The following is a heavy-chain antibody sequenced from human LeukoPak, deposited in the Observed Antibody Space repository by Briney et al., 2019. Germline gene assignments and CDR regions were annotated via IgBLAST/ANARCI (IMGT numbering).Heavy chain of an antibody. J-gene: IGHJ3*02. CDR3: ARSNYYDSRSWGFDI. CDR2: ISYDGTNK. CDR1: GFTFSSYA. V-gene: IGHV3-30*04. Sequence: GGSLRLSCAASGFTFSSYAMHWVRQAPGKGLEWVTIISYDGTNKYYADSVKGRFTISRDNSKNTLFLQMNSLRAEDTAVYYCARSNYYDSRSWGFDIWGQGTMVTVSS. D-gene: IGHD3-22*01.